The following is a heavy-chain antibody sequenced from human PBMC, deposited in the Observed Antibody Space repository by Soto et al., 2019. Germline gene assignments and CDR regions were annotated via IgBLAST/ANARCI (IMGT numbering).Heavy chain of an antibody. D-gene: IGHD6-13*01. CDR2: INHSGST. V-gene: IGHV4-4*02. CDR3: ARDIKGSSSEYGMDV. CDR1: GGSITSGNS. J-gene: IGHJ6*02. Sequence: SETLSLTCAVSGGSITSGNSYSWSWIRQPPGKGLEWIGEINHSGSTNYNPSLKSRVTISVDTSKNQFSLKLSSVTAADTAVYYCARDIKGSSSEYGMDVWGQGTTVTVSS.